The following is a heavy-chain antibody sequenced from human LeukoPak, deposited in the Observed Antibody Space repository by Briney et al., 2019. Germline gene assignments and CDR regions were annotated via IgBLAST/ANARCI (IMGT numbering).Heavy chain of an antibody. V-gene: IGHV3-23*01. J-gene: IGHJ4*02. CDR3: AKGYFGSGSYYNPYFDY. CDR1: GFTFKSYV. D-gene: IGHD3-10*01. Sequence: GGSLRLSCVASGFTFKSYVMNWVRQAPGKGLEWVSGITNGGTAHYGDSVKGRFTISRDNSKSSLYLQMNTLSAEDTAVYYCAKGYFGSGSYYNPYFDYWGQGTLVTVSS. CDR2: ITNGGTA.